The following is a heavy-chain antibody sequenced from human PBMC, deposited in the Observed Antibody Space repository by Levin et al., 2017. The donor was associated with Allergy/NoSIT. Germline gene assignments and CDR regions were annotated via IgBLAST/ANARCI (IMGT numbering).Heavy chain of an antibody. V-gene: IGHV4-59*01. CDR1: GASISSYH. Sequence: TSETLSLTCIVSGASISSYHWSWIRQPPGKGLEWIGYIYYSGSTNYNPSLKSRVTMSVDTSRNQFSLTLTSVTAADTAVYYCARDRVVASSGTYYYYGMAVWGQGTTVTVSS. CDR3: ARDRVVASSGTYYYYGMAV. J-gene: IGHJ6*02. CDR2: IYYSGST. D-gene: IGHD2-15*01.